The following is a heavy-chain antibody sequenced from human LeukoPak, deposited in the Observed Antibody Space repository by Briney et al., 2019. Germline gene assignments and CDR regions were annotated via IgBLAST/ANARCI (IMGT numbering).Heavy chain of an antibody. J-gene: IGHJ4*02. Sequence: GRSLRLSCAASGFTFSSYGMHWVRQAPGKGLEWVSYISSSGSTIYYADSVKGRFTISRDNAKNSLYLQMNSLRAEDTAVYYCARPFGGVIVIPSYFDYWGQGTLVTVSS. CDR3: ARPFGGVIVIPSYFDY. D-gene: IGHD3-16*02. CDR1: GFTFSSYG. CDR2: ISSSGSTI. V-gene: IGHV3-48*04.